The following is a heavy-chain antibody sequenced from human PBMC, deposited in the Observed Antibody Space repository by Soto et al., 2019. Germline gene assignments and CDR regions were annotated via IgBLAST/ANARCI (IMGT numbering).Heavy chain of an antibody. CDR1: GFTFSSYG. D-gene: IGHD6-13*01. CDR3: AKDFSPPLAYSRNYYYGMDV. V-gene: IGHV3-30*18. J-gene: IGHJ6*02. Sequence: PGGPLRLSCAASGFTFSSYGMHWVRQAPGKGLEWVAVISYDGSNKYYADSVKGRFTISRDNSKNTLYLQMNSLRAEDTAVYYSAKDFSPPLAYSRNYYYGMDVWGQGTTVTVSS. CDR2: ISYDGSNK.